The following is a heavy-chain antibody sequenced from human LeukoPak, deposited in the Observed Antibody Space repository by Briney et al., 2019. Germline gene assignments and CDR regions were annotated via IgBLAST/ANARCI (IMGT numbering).Heavy chain of an antibody. CDR1: GYTFTSNY. J-gene: IGHJ4*02. Sequence: GASVKVSCKASGYTFTSNYMHWVRQAPGQGLEWMGIINPSGGSTSYAQKFQGRVTMTRDMSTSTVCMELSSLRSEDTAVYYCARSEQLVRYFYFDYWGQGTLVTVSS. CDR3: ARSEQLVRYFYFDY. D-gene: IGHD6-6*01. V-gene: IGHV1-46*01. CDR2: INPSGGST.